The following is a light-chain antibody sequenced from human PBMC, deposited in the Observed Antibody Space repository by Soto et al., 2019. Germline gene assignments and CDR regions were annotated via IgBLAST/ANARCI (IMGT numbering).Light chain of an antibody. Sequence: EIVLTQSPATLSLSPGERATLSCRASQRVSSYLAWYQQKPGQAPRLLIYDAYNRATVITAKFSGSGSGTDFTLTISRLEPEDFAVYYSQQRSHWHSTFGGGTKVEIK. CDR3: QQRSHWHST. V-gene: IGKV3-11*01. CDR1: QRVSSY. CDR2: DAY. J-gene: IGKJ4*01.